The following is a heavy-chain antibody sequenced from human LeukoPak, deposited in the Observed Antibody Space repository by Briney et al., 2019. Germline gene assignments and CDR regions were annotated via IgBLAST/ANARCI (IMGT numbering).Heavy chain of an antibody. V-gene: IGHV4-61*02. Sequence: SQTLSLTCTVSGGSISSGSYYWSWIRQPAGKGLEWIGRIYTSGSTNYNPSLKSRVTISVDTSKNQFSLKLSSVTAADTAVYYCARESSSSWHYDDGWFDPWGQGTLVTVSS. D-gene: IGHD6-13*01. J-gene: IGHJ5*02. CDR2: IYTSGST. CDR1: GGSISSGSYY. CDR3: ARESSSSWHYDDGWFDP.